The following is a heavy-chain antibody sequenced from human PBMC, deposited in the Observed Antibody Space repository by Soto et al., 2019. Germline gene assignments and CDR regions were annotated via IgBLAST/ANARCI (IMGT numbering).Heavy chain of an antibody. CDR2: ISGSGANT. D-gene: IGHD3-3*01. CDR1: GFTFSSYA. CDR3: AKDLGTDDFWSAYYTYYYMDV. Sequence: EVQLLESGGGLVQPGGSLRLSCAASGFTFSSYALNWVRQAPGKGLEWVAVISGSGANTYYAASVKGRFTISRDTSKNALDLQMNCLRADDTAVYYCAKDLGTDDFWSAYYTYYYMDVWGKGTTVTVSS. V-gene: IGHV3-23*01. J-gene: IGHJ6*03.